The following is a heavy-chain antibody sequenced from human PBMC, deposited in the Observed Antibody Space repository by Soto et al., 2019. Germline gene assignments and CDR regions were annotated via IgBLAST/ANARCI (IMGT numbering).Heavy chain of an antibody. D-gene: IGHD3-3*01. Sequence: QVQLVQSGAEVKKPGASVKVSCKTSGYTFTNYYMHWVRQAPGQGLEWMGIINPSGGGTTYAQKSQRRVSMARDPPTSTLYRDPSSMRSENTAVYYSASQADKMGWYYFDSWGQGNMFTVSS. V-gene: IGHV1-46*01. CDR1: GYTFTNYY. CDR3: ASQADKMGWYYFDS. CDR2: INPSGGGT. J-gene: IGHJ4*02.